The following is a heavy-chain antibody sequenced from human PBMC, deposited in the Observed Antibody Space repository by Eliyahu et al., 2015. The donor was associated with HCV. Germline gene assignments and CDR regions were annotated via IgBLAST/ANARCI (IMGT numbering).Heavy chain of an antibody. J-gene: IGHJ6*02. CDR3: ARSYGDRRGYGMDV. CDR1: GXTFTGYY. V-gene: IGHV1-2*04. D-gene: IGHD4-17*01. CDR2: INPNSGGT. Sequence: QVQLVQSGAEVKKPXASVXVSCKXSGXTFTGYYMHWVCDRPPGQGLEWMGWINPNSGGTNYAQKFQGWVTMTRDTSISTAYMELSRLRSDDTAVYYCARSYGDRRGYGMDVWGQGTTVTVSS.